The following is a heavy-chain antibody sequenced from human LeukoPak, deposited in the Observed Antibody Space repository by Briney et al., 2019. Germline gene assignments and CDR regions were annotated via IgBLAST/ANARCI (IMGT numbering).Heavy chain of an antibody. Sequence: SETLSLTCTVSGGSISSSSYYWGWIRQPPGKGLEWIGSIYYSGSTYYNPSLKSRVTISVDTSKNQFSLKLSSVTAADTAVYYCARDPRVRWIQLPKYYFDYWGQGTLVTVSS. J-gene: IGHJ4*02. CDR1: GGSISSSSYY. V-gene: IGHV4-39*07. CDR2: IYYSGST. CDR3: ARDPRVRWIQLPKYYFDY. D-gene: IGHD5-18*01.